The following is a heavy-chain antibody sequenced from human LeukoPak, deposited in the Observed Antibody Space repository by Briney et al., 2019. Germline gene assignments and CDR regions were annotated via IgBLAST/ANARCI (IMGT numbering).Heavy chain of an antibody. CDR2: ISGSGGST. D-gene: IGHD2-2*01. J-gene: IGHJ3*02. Sequence: PGGSLRLSCAASGFTFSSYAMSWVRQAPGKGLERVSAISGSGGSTYYADSVKGRFTISRDNSKNTLYLQMNSLRAEDTAVYYCAKIYRSRYQLLWLGAFDTWGQGTMVTVSS. CDR1: GFTFSSYA. CDR3: AKIYRSRYQLLWLGAFDT. V-gene: IGHV3-23*01.